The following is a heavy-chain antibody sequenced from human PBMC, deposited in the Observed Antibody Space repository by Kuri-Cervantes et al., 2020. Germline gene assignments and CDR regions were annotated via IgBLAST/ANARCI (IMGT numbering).Heavy chain of an antibody. D-gene: IGHD2-2*01. Sequence: LSLTCAASGFTFSSYGMHWVRQAPGKGLEWMAIISYDGGSKYYADSVKGRFTISRDNSKNTLYLQMNSLRAEDTAVYYCARVALYCSSTSCRYNYYYYGMDVWGQGTTVTVSS. CDR3: ARVALYCSSTSCRYNYYYYGMDV. CDR1: GFTFSSYG. V-gene: IGHV3-30*03. J-gene: IGHJ6*02. CDR2: ISYDGGSK.